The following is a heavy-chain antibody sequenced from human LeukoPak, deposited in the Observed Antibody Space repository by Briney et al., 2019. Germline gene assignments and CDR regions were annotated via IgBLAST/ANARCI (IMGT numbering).Heavy chain of an antibody. D-gene: IGHD6-6*01. CDR3: AKDPREYSSSSGGY. V-gene: IGHV3-30*02. CDR2: IRYDGSNK. J-gene: IGHJ4*02. CDR1: GFTFSSYG. Sequence: GGSLRLSCAASGFTFSSYGMHWVRQAPGKGLEWVAFIRYDGSNKYYADSVKGRFTISRDNSKNTLYLQMNSLRAEDTAVYYCAKDPREYSSSSGGYWGQGARVIVSS.